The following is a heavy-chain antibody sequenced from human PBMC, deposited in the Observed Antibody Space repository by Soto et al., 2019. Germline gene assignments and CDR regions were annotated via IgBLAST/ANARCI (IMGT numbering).Heavy chain of an antibody. D-gene: IGHD6-19*01. CDR2: IIPIFGTA. J-gene: IGHJ5*02. V-gene: IGHV1-69*13. CDR3: ARRRSSSGWYNWFDP. CDR1: GGTFSSYA. Sequence: SVKVSCKASGGTFSSYAISWVRQAPGQGLEWMGGIIPIFGTANYAQKFQGRVTITADESTSTAYMELSSLGSEDTAVYSCARRRSSSGWYNWFDPWGQGTLVTVSS.